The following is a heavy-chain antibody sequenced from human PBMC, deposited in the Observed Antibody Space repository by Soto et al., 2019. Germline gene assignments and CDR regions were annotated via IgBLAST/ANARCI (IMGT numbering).Heavy chain of an antibody. CDR2: IIPIFGTA. D-gene: IGHD3-22*01. CDR1: GGTFSSYA. V-gene: IGHV1-69*13. CDR3: ARVYYYDSSGYYSPDYYYYGMDV. J-gene: IGHJ6*02. Sequence: GASVKVSCKASGGTFSSYAISWVRQAPGQGLEWMGGIIPIFGTANYAQKFQGRVTITADESTSTAYMELSSLRPEDTAVYYCARVYYYDSSGYYSPDYYYYGMDVWGQGTTVTVSS.